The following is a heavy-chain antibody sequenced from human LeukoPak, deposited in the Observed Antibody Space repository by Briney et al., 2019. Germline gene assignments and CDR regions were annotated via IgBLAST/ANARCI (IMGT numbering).Heavy chain of an antibody. Sequence: SETLSLTCTVSGGSISSNSYYWGWIRQPPGKGLEWIGSIYYSGSTYYNPSLKSRVTISVDTSKNQFSLKLSSVTAADTAVYYCARVMAGKTTNYFDYWGQGTLVTVSS. CDR2: IYYSGST. CDR1: GGSISSNSYY. D-gene: IGHD1-14*01. J-gene: IGHJ4*02. V-gene: IGHV4-39*01. CDR3: ARVMAGKTTNYFDY.